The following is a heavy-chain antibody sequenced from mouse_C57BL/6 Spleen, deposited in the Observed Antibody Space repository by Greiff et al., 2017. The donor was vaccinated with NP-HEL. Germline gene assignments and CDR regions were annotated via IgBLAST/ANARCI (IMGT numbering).Heavy chain of an antibody. CDR2: ISDGGSYT. D-gene: IGHD1-1*01. J-gene: IGHJ2*01. CDR3: ARESGSSYLDY. V-gene: IGHV5-4*01. CDR1: GFTFSSYA. Sequence: EVNVVESGGGLVKPGGSLKLSCAASGFTFSSYAMSWVRQTPEKRLEWVATISDGGSYTYYPDNVKGRFTISRDNAKNNLYLQMSHLKSEDTAMYYCARESGSSYLDYWGQGTTLTVSS.